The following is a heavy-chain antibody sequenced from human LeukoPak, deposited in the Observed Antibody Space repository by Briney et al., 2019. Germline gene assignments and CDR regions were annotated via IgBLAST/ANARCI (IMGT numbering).Heavy chain of an antibody. CDR2: LSGGGGST. CDR1: GFTFSSYA. V-gene: IGHV3-23*01. J-gene: IGHJ4*02. D-gene: IGHD3-3*01. Sequence: GGSLRLSCAASGFTFSSYALSWVRQAPGKGLEWVSALSGGGGSTFYADSVKGRFTISRDSSKNSLYLQMNSLRAEDTAVYYCARVGRVRFLEWLAENFDYWGQGTLVTVSS. CDR3: ARVGRVRFLEWLAENFDY.